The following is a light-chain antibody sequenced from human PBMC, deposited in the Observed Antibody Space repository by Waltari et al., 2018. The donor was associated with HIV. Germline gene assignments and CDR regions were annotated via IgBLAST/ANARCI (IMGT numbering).Light chain of an antibody. CDR1: QSVRNNY. CDR2: GAS. CDR3: QQYGSSPLT. V-gene: IGKV3-20*01. J-gene: IGKJ5*01. Sequence: EIVLTRSPGTLSLSPGERATLSCRASQSVRNNYLVWYQKKPGQAPRLLIYGASSRATGIPDRFSGSGSGTDFTLTISRLEPEDFAMFYCQQYGSSPLTFGQGTRLEIK.